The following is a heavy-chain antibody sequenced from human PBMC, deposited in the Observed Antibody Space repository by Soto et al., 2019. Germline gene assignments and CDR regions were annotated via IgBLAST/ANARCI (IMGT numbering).Heavy chain of an antibody. D-gene: IGHD3-22*01. CDR3: TRRSDSSGYYTDY. J-gene: IGHJ4*02. Sequence: GGSLRLSCAASGFTFSGSAMHWVRQAYGKGLEWVGRIRSKANSYATAYAASVKGRFTISRDDSKNTAYLQMNSLKTEDTAVYYCTRRSDSSGYYTDYWGQGTLVTVSS. V-gene: IGHV3-73*01. CDR2: IRSKANSYAT. CDR1: GFTFSGSA.